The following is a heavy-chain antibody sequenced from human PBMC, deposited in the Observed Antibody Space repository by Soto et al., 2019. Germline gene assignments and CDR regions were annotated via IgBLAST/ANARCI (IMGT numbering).Heavy chain of an antibody. J-gene: IGHJ6*02. CDR2: IIPVLGTP. CDR1: GGTFTSTA. D-gene: IGHD6-13*01. Sequence: QVLLVQSSAEVKKPGSSVKVSCKASGGTFTSTAFSWVRQAPGQGLEWMGGIIPVLGTPNYAQKFQARLTVTPDASTTTVHMELSSLRSDDTAVYYCASSAGLDHLLNYYGLNVWGQGTTVTVSS. CDR3: ASSAGLDHLLNYYGLNV. V-gene: IGHV1-69*01.